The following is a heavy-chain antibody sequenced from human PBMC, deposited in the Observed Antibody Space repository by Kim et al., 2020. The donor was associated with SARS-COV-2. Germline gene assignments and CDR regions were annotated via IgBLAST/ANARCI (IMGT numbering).Heavy chain of an antibody. J-gene: IGHJ3*02. CDR3: ARRDPRVQTTSTAFDI. CDR1: GYSFTSYW. Sequence: GESLKISCKGSGYSFTSYWIGWVRQMPGKGLEWMGIIYPGDSDTRYSPSFQGQVTISADKSISTAYLQWSSLKASDTAMYYCARRDPRVQTTSTAFDIWGQGTMVTVSS. D-gene: IGHD4-17*01. V-gene: IGHV5-51*01. CDR2: IYPGDSDT.